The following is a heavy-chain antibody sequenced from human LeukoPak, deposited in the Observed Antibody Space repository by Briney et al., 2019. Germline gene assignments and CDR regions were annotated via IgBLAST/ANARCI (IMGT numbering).Heavy chain of an antibody. CDR2: IYTSGST. J-gene: IGHJ6*03. CDR1: GGSNSSYY. V-gene: IGHV4-4*07. Sequence: PPETLSLTCTVSGGSNSSYYWSWIRQPAGKGLEWIGRIYTSGSTNYNPSLKSRVTMSVDTSKNQFSLKLSSVTAADTAVYYCAREEYGDYGYYYYYMDVWGKGTTVTVSS. CDR3: AREEYGDYGYYYYYMDV. D-gene: IGHD4-17*01.